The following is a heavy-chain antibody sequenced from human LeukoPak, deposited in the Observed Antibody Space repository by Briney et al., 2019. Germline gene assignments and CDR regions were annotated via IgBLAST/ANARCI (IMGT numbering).Heavy chain of an antibody. D-gene: IGHD3-3*01. Sequence: PGGSLRLSCAAPGFTFSSYAMSWVRQAPGKGLEWVSAISGSGGSTYYADSVKGRFTISRDNSKSTLYLQMNSLRAEDTAVYYCAKDRSDYTDYWGQGTLVTVSS. CDR3: AKDRSDYTDY. V-gene: IGHV3-23*01. J-gene: IGHJ4*02. CDR1: GFTFSSYA. CDR2: ISGSGGST.